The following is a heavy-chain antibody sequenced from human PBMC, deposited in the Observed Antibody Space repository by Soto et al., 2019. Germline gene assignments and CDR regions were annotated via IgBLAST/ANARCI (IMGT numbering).Heavy chain of an antibody. CDR3: TRDASRDSSARGWFDP. D-gene: IGHD6-13*01. CDR2: ISSNSAYI. Sequence: GGSLRLASAASGFTFQSFTMNWVRQAPGKGLEWVSTISSNSAYIYYTDALRGRFTISRDNAKNSLHLQMNSLRAEDTAVYYCTRDASRDSSARGWFDPWGPGTLVTVSS. CDR1: GFTFQSFT. V-gene: IGHV3-21*01. J-gene: IGHJ5*02.